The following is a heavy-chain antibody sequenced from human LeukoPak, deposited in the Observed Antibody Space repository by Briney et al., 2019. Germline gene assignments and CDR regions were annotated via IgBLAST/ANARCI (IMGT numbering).Heavy chain of an antibody. CDR2: ILYDGSNK. J-gene: IGHJ4*02. Sequence: GGSLRLSCAASGFTFSSYAMHWVRQAPGKGLEWVAVILYDGSNKYYADSVKGRFTISRDNSKNTLYLQMNSLRAEDTAVYYCARDLWYYFDYWGQGTLVTVSS. D-gene: IGHD2-21*01. CDR3: ARDLWYYFDY. V-gene: IGHV3-30-3*01. CDR1: GFTFSSYA.